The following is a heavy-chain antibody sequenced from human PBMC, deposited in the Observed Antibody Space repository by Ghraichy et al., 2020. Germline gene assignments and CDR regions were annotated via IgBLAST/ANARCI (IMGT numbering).Heavy chain of an antibody. V-gene: IGHV4-31*03. J-gene: IGHJ4*02. CDR1: GGSISSGGYY. CDR2: IYYSGST. CDR3: ARGGGVRYSYGSLPFDY. D-gene: IGHD5-18*01. Sequence: SETLSLTCTVSGGSISSGGYYWSWIRQHPGKGLEWIGYIYYSGSTYYNPSLKSRVTISVDTSKNQFSLKLSSVTAADTAVYYCARGGGVRYSYGSLPFDYWGQGTLVTVSS.